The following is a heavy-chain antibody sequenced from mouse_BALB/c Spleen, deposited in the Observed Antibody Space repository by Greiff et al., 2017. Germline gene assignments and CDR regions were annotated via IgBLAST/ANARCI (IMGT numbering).Heavy chain of an antibody. J-gene: IGHJ1*01. CDR3: ARVGYYGSSYYWYFDV. Sequence: QVQLQQSGAELMKPGASVKISCKATGYTFSSYWIEWVKQRPGHGLEWIGEILPGSGSTNYNEKFKGKATFTADTSSNTAYMQLSSLTSEDSAVYYCARVGYYGSSYYWYFDVWGAGTTVTVSS. D-gene: IGHD1-1*01. CDR2: ILPGSGST. V-gene: IGHV1-9*01. CDR1: GYTFSSYW.